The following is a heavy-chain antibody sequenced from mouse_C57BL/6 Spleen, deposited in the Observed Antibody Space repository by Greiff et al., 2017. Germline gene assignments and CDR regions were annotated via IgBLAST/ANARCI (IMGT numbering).Heavy chain of an antibody. CDR2: IYPRDGST. Sequence: QVQLQQSDAELVKPGASVKISCKVSGYTFTDHTIHWMKQRPEQGLEWIGYIYPRDGSTKYNEKFKGKATLTADKSSSTAYMQLNSLTSEDSAVYFCARRGYYGSSRLAMDYWGQGTSVTVSS. V-gene: IGHV1-78*01. CDR3: ARRGYYGSSRLAMDY. CDR1: GYTFTDHT. J-gene: IGHJ4*01. D-gene: IGHD1-1*01.